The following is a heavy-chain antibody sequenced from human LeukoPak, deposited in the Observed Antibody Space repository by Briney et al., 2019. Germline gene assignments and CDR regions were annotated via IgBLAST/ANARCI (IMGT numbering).Heavy chain of an antibody. CDR3: ARSGSIAVVVPAATLVDY. CDR1: GFTFSTYA. CDR2: ISSSSSYT. Sequence: GGSLRLSCAASGFTFSTYAMTWVRQAPGKGLEWVSYISSSSSYTNYADSVKGRFTISRDNAKNSLYLQMNSLRAEDTAVYYCARSGSIAVVVPAATLVDYWGQGTLVTVSS. J-gene: IGHJ4*02. V-gene: IGHV3-11*03. D-gene: IGHD2-2*01.